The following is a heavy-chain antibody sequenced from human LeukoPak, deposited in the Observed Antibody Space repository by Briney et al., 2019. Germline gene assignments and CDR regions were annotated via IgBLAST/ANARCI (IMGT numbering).Heavy chain of an antibody. CDR2: IYYSGST. D-gene: IGHD2-21*01. CDR3: ARRGISQGYYMDV. CDR1: GGSIRSGDHY. V-gene: IGHV4-39*02. J-gene: IGHJ6*03. Sequence: KPSETLSLTCNVSGGSIRSGDHYWGWIRQPPGKGLEWIGRIYYSGSTYYNPSLKSRVTISVDTSKNHFPLKLISVTAADTAVYYCARRGISQGYYMDVWGKGTTVTISS.